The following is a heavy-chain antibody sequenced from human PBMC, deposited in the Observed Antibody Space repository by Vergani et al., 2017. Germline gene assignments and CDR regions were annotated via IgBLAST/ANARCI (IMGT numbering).Heavy chain of an antibody. CDR2: IYSGGST. V-gene: IGHV3-66*02. J-gene: IGHJ6*02. D-gene: IGHD3-10*01. CDR1: GFTVSSNY. Sequence: EVQLVESGGGLVQPGGSLRLSCAASGFTVSSNYMSWVRQAPGKGLEWVSVIYSGGSTYYADSVKGRFTISRDNSKNTLYLQMNSLRAEDTAVYYCAKTASPYGSGSYYYYYYYGMDVWGQGTTVTVSS. CDR3: AKTASPYGSGSYYYYYYYGMDV.